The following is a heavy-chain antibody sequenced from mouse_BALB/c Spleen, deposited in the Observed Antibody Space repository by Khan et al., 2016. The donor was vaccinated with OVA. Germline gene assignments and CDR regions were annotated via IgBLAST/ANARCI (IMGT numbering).Heavy chain of an antibody. J-gene: IGHJ4*01. CDR1: GYTFTTYT. D-gene: IGHD2-1*01. CDR2: INPSSGYT. CDR3: ARSRGNYGAMDY. V-gene: IGHV1-4*01. Sequence: QVQLQQSGAELARPGASVKMSCKASGYTFTTYTIHWVKQRPGQGLEWIGYINPSSGYTNYNQKFKDKATLTEDKSSSTAYMQRNSLTSEDSADYYCARSRGNYGAMDYWGQGTSVTVSS.